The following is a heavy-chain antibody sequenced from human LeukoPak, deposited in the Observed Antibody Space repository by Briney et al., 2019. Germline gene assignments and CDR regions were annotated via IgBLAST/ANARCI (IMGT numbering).Heavy chain of an antibody. CDR2: ISSSSSYI. Sequence: GGSLRLSCVASGFTFSSYSMNWVRQAPGKGLEWVSSISSSSSYIYYADSVKGRFTISRGNAKNSLYLQMNSLRAEDTAVYYCARRINYYGSGSYLLDYWGQGTLVTVSS. J-gene: IGHJ4*02. D-gene: IGHD3-10*01. CDR3: ARRINYYGSGSYLLDY. CDR1: GFTFSSYS. V-gene: IGHV3-21*01.